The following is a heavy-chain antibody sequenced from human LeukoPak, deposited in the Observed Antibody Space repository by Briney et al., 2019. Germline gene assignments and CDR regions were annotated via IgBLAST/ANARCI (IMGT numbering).Heavy chain of an antibody. V-gene: IGHV5-51*01. J-gene: IGHJ5*02. CDR2: IYPADSDI. Sequence: PGESLKISCKHSGHTLTNYWIGWVRQMPGKGLEWMGIIYPADSDIRYSPSFQGQVTISADKSISTAYLQWSSLKASDTAMYYCARQEYCSGGSCYTWFDPWGQGTLVTVSS. CDR1: GHTLTNYW. D-gene: IGHD2-15*01. CDR3: ARQEYCSGGSCYTWFDP.